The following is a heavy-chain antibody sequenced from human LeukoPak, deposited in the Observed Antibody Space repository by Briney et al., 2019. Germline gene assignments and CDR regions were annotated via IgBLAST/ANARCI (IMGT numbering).Heavy chain of an antibody. CDR2: IYYSGST. CDR3: ARGYGYFDY. V-gene: IGHV4-39*01. Sequence: SETLSLTCTVSGGSISSSSYYWGWIRQPPGKGLEWIGSIYYSGSTYYNPSLKSRVTISVDTSKNQFSLKLSSVTAADTAVYYCARGYGYFDYWGQGTLVTVSS. J-gene: IGHJ4*02. D-gene: IGHD5-18*01. CDR1: GGSISSSSYY.